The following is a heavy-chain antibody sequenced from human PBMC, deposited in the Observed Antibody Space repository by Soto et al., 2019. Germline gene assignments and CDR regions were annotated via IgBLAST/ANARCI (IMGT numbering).Heavy chain of an antibody. J-gene: IGHJ4*02. CDR3: ARGGQENDY. CDR1: GGTFSSYA. CDR2: IIPMSGAT. D-gene: IGHD1-26*01. V-gene: IGHV1-69*12. Sequence: QVQLVQSGAEVKKPGSSVKVSCTASGGTFSSYALSWVRQAPGQGLEWMGGIIPMSGATNYAQKFQGRVTFTADESTNTAYLELTSLRSEDTAVDYCARGGQENDYWGQGTLVTVSS.